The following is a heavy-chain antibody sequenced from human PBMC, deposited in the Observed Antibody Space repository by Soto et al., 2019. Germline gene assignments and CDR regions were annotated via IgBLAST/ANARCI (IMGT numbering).Heavy chain of an antibody. CDR1: GFTFSSYA. D-gene: IGHD2-8*01. CDR3: ARAGIVLVVFATSPSH. J-gene: IGHJ4*02. V-gene: IGHV3-30-3*01. Sequence: QVQLVESGGGVVQPGRSLRLSCAASGFTFSSYAMHWVRQAPGKGLEWVAVISYDGSNKYYADSVKGRFTISRDNSKNTLYLQMNSLRAEDTAVYYCARAGIVLVVFATSPSHWGQGTLVTVSS. CDR2: ISYDGSNK.